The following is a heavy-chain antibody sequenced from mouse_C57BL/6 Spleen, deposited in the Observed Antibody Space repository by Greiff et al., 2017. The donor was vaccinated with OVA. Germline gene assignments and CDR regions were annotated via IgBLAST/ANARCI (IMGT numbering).Heavy chain of an antibody. V-gene: IGHV1-15*01. CDR3: TREEEMITRFAY. D-gene: IGHD2-4*01. Sequence: LQESGAELVRPGASVTLSCKASGYTFTDYEMHWVKQTPVHGLEWIGAIDPETGGTAYNQKFKGKAILTADKSSSTAYMELRSLTSEDSAVYYCTREEEMITRFAYWGQGTLVTVSA. CDR2: IDPETGGT. CDR1: GYTFTDYE. J-gene: IGHJ3*01.